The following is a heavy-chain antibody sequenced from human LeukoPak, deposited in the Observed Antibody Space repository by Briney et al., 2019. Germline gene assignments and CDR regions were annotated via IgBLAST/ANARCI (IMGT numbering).Heavy chain of an antibody. J-gene: IGHJ4*02. D-gene: IGHD3-22*01. V-gene: IGHV3-53*01. CDR2: IYSGGST. Sequence: GGSLRLSCAASGFTVSSNYMSWVRQAPGKGLEWVSVIYSGGSTYYADSVKGRFTISRDNSKNTLYLQMNSLRAEDTAVCYCATSYYDSSGEIDYGGQGTLVTVS. CDR3: ATSYYDSSGEIDY. CDR1: GFTVSSNY.